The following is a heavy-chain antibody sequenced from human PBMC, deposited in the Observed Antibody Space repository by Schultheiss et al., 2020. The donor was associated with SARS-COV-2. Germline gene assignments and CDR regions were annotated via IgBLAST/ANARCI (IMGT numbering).Heavy chain of an antibody. CDR1: GFTFSGSA. J-gene: IGHJ5*02. Sequence: GGSLRLFCAASGFTFSGSALHWVRQASGKGLEWVGRIRSKANSYATAYAASVKGRFTISRDNAKNSLYLQMNSLRAEDTAVYYCARVGGSIAAAGDNWFDPWGQGTLVTVSS. CDR2: IRSKANSYAT. V-gene: IGHV3-73*01. CDR3: ARVGGSIAAAGDNWFDP. D-gene: IGHD6-13*01.